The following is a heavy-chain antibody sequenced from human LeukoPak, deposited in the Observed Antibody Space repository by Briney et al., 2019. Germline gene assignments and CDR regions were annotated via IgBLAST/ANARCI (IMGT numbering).Heavy chain of an antibody. V-gene: IGHV3-48*04. CDR2: ISSSSITT. CDR3: ARDRGGSYSAIDY. CDR1: GFTFSSYS. J-gene: IGHJ4*02. D-gene: IGHD2-15*01. Sequence: GGSLRLSCAASGFTFSSYSLNWVRQAPGKGLEWVSFISSSSITTYYADSVKGRFTISRDNAEKSLYLQMNSLRAEDTAVYYCARDRGGSYSAIDYWGQGTLVTVSS.